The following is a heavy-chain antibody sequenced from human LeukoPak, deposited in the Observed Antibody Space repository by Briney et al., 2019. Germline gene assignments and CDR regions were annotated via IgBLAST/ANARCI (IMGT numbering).Heavy chain of an antibody. CDR3: ARDYYYGSGKHQPDY. V-gene: IGHV1-18*01. D-gene: IGHD3-10*01. CDR2: ISAYNGNT. Sequence: ASVKVSCKASGYTFTSYGISWVRQAPGQGLEWMGWISAYNGNTNYAQKLQGRVTMTTDTSTSTAYMELRSLRSDDTAVYYCARDYYYGSGKHQPDYWGQGTLVTVSS. CDR1: GYTFTSYG. J-gene: IGHJ4*02.